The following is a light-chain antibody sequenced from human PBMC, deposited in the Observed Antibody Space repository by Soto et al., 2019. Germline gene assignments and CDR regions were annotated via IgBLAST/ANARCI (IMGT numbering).Light chain of an antibody. CDR1: QSVSDW. J-gene: IGKJ4*01. Sequence: IQMTQSPSTLSASVGDRVTITCRASQSVSDWLAWYQQKPGKAPKLLIYDASRLESAVPSRFSGSGSQTEFTLTISSLHPDDFATYYCQQLNSYPLTFGGGTKVEIK. V-gene: IGKV1-5*01. CDR3: QQLNSYPLT. CDR2: DAS.